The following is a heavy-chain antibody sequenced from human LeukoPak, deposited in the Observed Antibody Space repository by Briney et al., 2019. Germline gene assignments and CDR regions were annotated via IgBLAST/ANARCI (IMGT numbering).Heavy chain of an antibody. CDR1: GYTFTDYY. D-gene: IGHD3-10*01. J-gene: IGHJ4*02. CDR2: MNPNSGAT. CDR3: ARVYGSGSYALHY. Sequence: ASVKVSCKASGYTFTDYYIHWVRQAPGQGLEWMGWMNPNSGATDYAQKFQGRVTMTRDTSINTAYMELSRLRSDDTALYYCARVYGSGSYALHYWGQGTPVTVSS. V-gene: IGHV1-2*02.